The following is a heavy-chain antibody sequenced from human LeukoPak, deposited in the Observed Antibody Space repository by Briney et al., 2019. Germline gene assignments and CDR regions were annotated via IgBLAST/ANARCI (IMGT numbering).Heavy chain of an antibody. CDR3: ARVLYYRVGSSTVTFASEIDY. Sequence: GGSPRLSWAAYGFTFSRYWMHWVRQAPGKGLVWVSRINTDGSSTDYADSVKGRFTMSRDNAKNTLYLQMTSLRVEDTAVYYCARVLYYRVGSSTVTFASEIDYWGQGTLVTVSS. J-gene: IGHJ4*02. CDR1: GFTFSRYW. CDR2: INTDGSST. V-gene: IGHV3-74*01. D-gene: IGHD4-11*01.